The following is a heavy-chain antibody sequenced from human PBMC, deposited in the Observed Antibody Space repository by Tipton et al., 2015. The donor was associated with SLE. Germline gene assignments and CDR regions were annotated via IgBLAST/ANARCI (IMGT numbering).Heavy chain of an antibody. CDR1: GDSISTGNYY. D-gene: IGHD1-26*01. Sequence: TLSLTCTVSGDSISTGNYYWSWIRQPAGKGLEWIGRIYPSVTTNYNPSLTSQVTMSIDTPKNQFSLKLSSVAAADTAVYYCARGPGSESGEAFDIWGQGTMVTVSS. J-gene: IGHJ3*02. CDR3: ARGPGSESGEAFDI. CDR2: IYPSVTT. V-gene: IGHV4-61*02.